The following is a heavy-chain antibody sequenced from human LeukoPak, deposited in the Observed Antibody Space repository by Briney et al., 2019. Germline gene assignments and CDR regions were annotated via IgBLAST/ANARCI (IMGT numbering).Heavy chain of an antibody. D-gene: IGHD6-13*01. CDR2: ISAYNGNT. V-gene: IGHV1-18*01. J-gene: IGHJ5*02. Sequence: GASVKVSCKAPGYTFTSYGISWVRQAPGQGLEWMGWISAYNGNTNYAQKLQGRVTMTTDTSTSTAYMELRSLRSDDTAVYYCARGYSSSWYNWFDPWGQGTLSPPPQ. CDR3: ARGYSSSWYNWFDP. CDR1: GYTFTSYG.